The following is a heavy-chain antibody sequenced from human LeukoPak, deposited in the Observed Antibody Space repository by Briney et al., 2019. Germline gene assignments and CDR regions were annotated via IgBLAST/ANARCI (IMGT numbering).Heavy chain of an antibody. Sequence: GGSLRLSCAASGFTVSSNYMSWVRQAPGKGLEWVSVIYSGGSTYYADSVKGRFTISRDNSKNTLYLQMNSLRAEDTAVYYCARAADYGDYFAGFEYFRHWGQGTLVTVSS. CDR3: ARAADYGDYFAGFEYFRH. J-gene: IGHJ1*01. D-gene: IGHD4-17*01. CDR2: IYSGGST. V-gene: IGHV3-66*01. CDR1: GFTVSSNY.